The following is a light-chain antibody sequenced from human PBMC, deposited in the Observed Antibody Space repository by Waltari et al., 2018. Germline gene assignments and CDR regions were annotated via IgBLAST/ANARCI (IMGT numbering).Light chain of an antibody. J-gene: IGKJ2*01. Sequence: EIVLTQSPGPLSLSPGERATLSCRASQCVSSSYLAWYQQKPGQAPRLLIYGASSRATGIPDRFSGSGSGTDFTLTLSSLEPEDFAVYYCQQHGTSPFTFGQGTKVEIK. CDR3: QQHGTSPFT. CDR2: GAS. CDR1: QCVSSSY. V-gene: IGKV3-20*01.